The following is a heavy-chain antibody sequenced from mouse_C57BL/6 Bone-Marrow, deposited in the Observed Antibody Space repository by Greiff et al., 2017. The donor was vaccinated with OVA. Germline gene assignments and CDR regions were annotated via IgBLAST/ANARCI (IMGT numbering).Heavy chain of an antibody. CDR3: AMGAWTRSMDY. CDR2: IYPGDGVT. Sequence: QVQLQQSGPELVKPGASVKISCKASGYAFSSSWLNWVKQRPGKGLEWIGRIYPGDGVTNYHGKFKGKATLTADKSSSTAYMQRSSLTSEDSAVYFCAMGAWTRSMDYWGQGTSDTVSS. J-gene: IGHJ4*01. V-gene: IGHV1-82*01. D-gene: IGHD3-1*01. CDR1: GYAFSSSW.